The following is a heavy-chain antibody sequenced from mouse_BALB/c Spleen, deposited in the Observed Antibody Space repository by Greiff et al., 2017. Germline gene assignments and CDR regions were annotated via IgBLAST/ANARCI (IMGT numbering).Heavy chain of an antibody. D-gene: IGHD3-1*01. Sequence: EVQVVESGGGLVQPGGSRKLSCAASGFTFSSFGMHWVRQAPEKGLEWVAYISSGSSTIYYADTVKGRFTISRDNPTNTLFLQMTSLRSEDTAMYYCASLSGDSLAYWGQGTLVTVSA. CDR2: ISSGSSTI. V-gene: IGHV5-17*02. CDR3: ASLSGDSLAY. CDR1: GFTFSSFG. J-gene: IGHJ3*01.